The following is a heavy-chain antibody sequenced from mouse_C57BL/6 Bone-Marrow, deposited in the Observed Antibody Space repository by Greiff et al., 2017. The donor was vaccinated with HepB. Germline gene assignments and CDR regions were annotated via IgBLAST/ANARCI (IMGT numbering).Heavy chain of an antibody. CDR2: IWRGGST. D-gene: IGHD1-1*01. J-gene: IGHJ3*01. CDR3: AKNYYGSRPAWFAY. CDR1: GFSLTSYG. Sequence: VQLQQSGPGLVQPSQSLSITCTVSGFSLTSYGVHWVRQSPGKGLEWLGVIWRGGSTDYNAAFMSRLSITKDNSKSQVFFKMNSLQADDTAIYYCAKNYYGSRPAWFAYWGQGTLVTVSA. V-gene: IGHV2-5*01.